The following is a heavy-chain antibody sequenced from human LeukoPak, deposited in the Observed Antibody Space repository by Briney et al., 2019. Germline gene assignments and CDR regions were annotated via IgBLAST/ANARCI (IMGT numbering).Heavy chain of an antibody. V-gene: IGHV3-23*01. Sequence: GGSLRLSCAASGFTFSSYGMSWVRQAPGKGLEWVSAISGSGGSTYYADSVKGRFTISRDNAKNSLYLQMNSLRAEDTAVYYCARDARYFDWLLYDDEWGQGTLVTVSS. D-gene: IGHD3-9*01. J-gene: IGHJ4*02. CDR3: ARDARYFDWLLYDDE. CDR1: GFTFSSYG. CDR2: ISGSGGST.